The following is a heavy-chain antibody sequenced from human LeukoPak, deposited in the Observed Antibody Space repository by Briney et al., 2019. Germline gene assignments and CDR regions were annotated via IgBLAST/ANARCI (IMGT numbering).Heavy chain of an antibody. V-gene: IGHV3-30-3*01. Sequence: PGGSLRLSCAASGFTFSSYAMHWVRPAPGKGLEWVAVISYDGSNKYYADSVKGRFTISRDNSKNTLYLQMNSLRAEDTAVYYCARETMIVVVTFDYWGQGTLVTVSS. CDR1: GFTFSSYA. J-gene: IGHJ4*02. CDR2: ISYDGSNK. D-gene: IGHD3-22*01. CDR3: ARETMIVVVTFDY.